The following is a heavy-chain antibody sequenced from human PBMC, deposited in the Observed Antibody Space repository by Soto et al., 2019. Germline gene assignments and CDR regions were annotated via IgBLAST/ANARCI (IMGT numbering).Heavy chain of an antibody. J-gene: IGHJ4*02. CDR3: VANQH. Sequence: PGGSLRLSCTASGLSISSFWINWVRQAPGKGPEWVANINLDGSVESYEDSVRGRFIISRDNAKKSVYMQMNSLRAEDTAVYYCVANQHWGQGTLVTSPQ. CDR1: GLSISSFW. V-gene: IGHV3-7*01. CDR2: INLDGSVE.